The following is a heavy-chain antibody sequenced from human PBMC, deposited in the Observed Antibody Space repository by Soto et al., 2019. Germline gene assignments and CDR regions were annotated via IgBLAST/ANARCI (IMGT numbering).Heavy chain of an antibody. CDR3: ARRPIFGVVSPLYYFDY. Sequence: QLQLQESGPGLVKPSETLSLTCTVSGGSISSSSYYWGWIRQPPGKGLEWIGRIYYSGSTYYNPSLKSRVTISVDTSKNQFSLKLSSVTAADTAVYYCARRPIFGVVSPLYYFDYWGQGTLVTVSS. CDR2: IYYSGST. CDR1: GGSISSSSYY. J-gene: IGHJ4*02. V-gene: IGHV4-39*01. D-gene: IGHD3-3*01.